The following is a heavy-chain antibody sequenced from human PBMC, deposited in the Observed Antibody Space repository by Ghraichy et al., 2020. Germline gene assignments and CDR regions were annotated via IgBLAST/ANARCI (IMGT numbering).Heavy chain of an antibody. CDR2: IYHTGST. CDR1: GGSIISSHR. CDR3: ARTSYFGSAFDP. V-gene: IGHV4-4*02. D-gene: IGHD3-10*01. J-gene: IGHJ5*02. Sequence: SETLSLTCVVSGGSIISSHRWSWVRQSPGKGLEWIAEIYHTGSTNYNPSLKSRVAISVDTSKNQFSLNLSSVTAADTAVYYCARTSYFGSAFDPWGQGTLVTFSS.